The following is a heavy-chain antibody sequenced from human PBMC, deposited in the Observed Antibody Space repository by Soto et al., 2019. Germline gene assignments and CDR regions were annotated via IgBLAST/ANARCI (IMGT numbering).Heavy chain of an antibody. D-gene: IGHD5-12*01. CDR3: AREFVDIVATIMDY. CDR2: ISYDGSNK. V-gene: IGHV3-30-3*01. CDR1: GFTFSSYA. J-gene: IGHJ4*02. Sequence: GGSLRLSCAASGFTFSSYAMHWVRQAPGKGLEWVAVISYDGSNKYYADSVKGRFTISRDNSKNTLYLQMNSLGAEDTAVYYCAREFVDIVATIMDYWGQGTLVTVSS.